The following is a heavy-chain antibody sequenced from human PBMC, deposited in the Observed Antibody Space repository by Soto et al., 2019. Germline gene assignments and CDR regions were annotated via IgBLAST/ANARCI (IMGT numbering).Heavy chain of an antibody. CDR2: INAGNGNT. CDR3: ASGLLDYYYGMDV. Sequence: SCAASGFIFSRYGMHWVRQAPGQRLEWMGWINAGNGNTKYSQKFQGRVTITRDTSASTAYMELSSLRSEDTAVYYCASGLLDYYYGMDVWGQGTTVTVSS. V-gene: IGHV1-3*01. J-gene: IGHJ6*02. CDR1: GFIFSRYG.